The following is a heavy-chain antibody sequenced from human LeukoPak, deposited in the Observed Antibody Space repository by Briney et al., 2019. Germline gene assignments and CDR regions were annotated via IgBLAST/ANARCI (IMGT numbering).Heavy chain of an antibody. Sequence: GGSLRLSCAASGFTFSDYYMSLIRQAPGKGLEWVSYISSSGSTIYYADSVKGRFTISRDNSKNSLYLQMNSLRTEDTALYYCAKDTLPVVTIVAGAFDIWGQGTMVTVSS. CDR1: GFTFSDYY. V-gene: IGHV3-11*01. CDR3: AKDTLPVVTIVAGAFDI. D-gene: IGHD3-22*01. J-gene: IGHJ3*02. CDR2: ISSSGSTI.